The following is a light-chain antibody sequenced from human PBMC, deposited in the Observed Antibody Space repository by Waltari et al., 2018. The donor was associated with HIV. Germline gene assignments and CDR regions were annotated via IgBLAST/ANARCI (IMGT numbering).Light chain of an antibody. CDR3: AAWDDILSGWV. CDR1: SASGGNT. Sequence: QSVLTQPPSASGTPGRRVTISCSGSSASGGNTVSWYQQLPGTAPKVLIYRDNQRPSGVPDRFSGSRSGTSASLDVSGLRSEYEANYFCAAWDDILSGWVFGGGTKLTVL. V-gene: IGLV1-47*01. CDR2: RDN. J-gene: IGLJ3*02.